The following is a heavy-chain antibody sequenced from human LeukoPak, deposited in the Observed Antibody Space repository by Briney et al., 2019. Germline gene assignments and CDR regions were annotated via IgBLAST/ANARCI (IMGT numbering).Heavy chain of an antibody. CDR1: GDSISSSNW. J-gene: IGHJ4*01. CDR2: VYYSGIT. CDR3: AKYRPPRL. D-gene: IGHD2-2*01. V-gene: IGHV4-4*02. Sequence: SGTLSLTCAVSGDSISSSNWWSWVRQPPGKGLEWIGEVYYSGITNYNPSLKSRLTLSVDMSKNQFSLSLNSVTAADTAVYYCAKYRPPRLWGQGTPVIVSS.